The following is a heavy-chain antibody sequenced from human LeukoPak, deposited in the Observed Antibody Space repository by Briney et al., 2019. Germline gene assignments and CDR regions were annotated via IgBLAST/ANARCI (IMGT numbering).Heavy chain of an antibody. CDR3: ARVLAAAGNNWFDP. D-gene: IGHD6-13*01. CDR2: IYYSGST. Sequence: SETLSLTCTVSGGSISSSSYYWGWIRQPPGKGLEWIGSIYYSGSTYYNPSLKSRVTIPVDTSKNQFSLKLSSVTAADTAVYYCARVLAAAGNNWFDPWGQGTLVTVSS. J-gene: IGHJ5*02. V-gene: IGHV4-39*07. CDR1: GGSISSSSYY.